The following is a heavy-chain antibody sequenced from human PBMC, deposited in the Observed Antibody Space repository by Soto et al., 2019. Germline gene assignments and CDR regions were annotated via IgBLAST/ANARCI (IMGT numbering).Heavy chain of an antibody. Sequence: GGSLRLSCAASGFTFSSYEMNWVRQAPGKGLEWVSYISSSGSTIYYADSVKGRFTISRDNAKNPLYLQMNSLRAEAAAVYYCARDSSGWRRFDYWGXGTLVTVS. V-gene: IGHV3-48*03. D-gene: IGHD6-19*01. J-gene: IGHJ4*02. CDR2: ISSSGSTI. CDR1: GFTFSSYE. CDR3: ARDSSGWRRFDY.